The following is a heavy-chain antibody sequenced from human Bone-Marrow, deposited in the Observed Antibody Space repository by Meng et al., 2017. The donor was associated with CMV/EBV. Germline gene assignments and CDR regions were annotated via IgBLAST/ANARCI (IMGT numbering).Heavy chain of an antibody. CDR2: IKTKTDGGTT. D-gene: IGHD3-16*01. J-gene: IGHJ4*02. CDR1: GFTFSNAW. V-gene: IGHV3-15*01. Sequence: GESLKISCAASGFTFSNAWMSWVRQAPGKGLEWVGRIKTKTDGGTTDYAAPVKGRFTISRDDSKNTLYLQMNSLKAEDTAVYYCTLQGEGEDYCGQGTLVTVSS. CDR3: TLQGEGEDY.